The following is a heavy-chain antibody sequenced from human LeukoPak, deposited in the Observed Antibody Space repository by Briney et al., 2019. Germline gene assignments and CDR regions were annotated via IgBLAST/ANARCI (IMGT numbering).Heavy chain of an antibody. D-gene: IGHD3-10*01. CDR1: GFTVSSNS. CDR2: INQDQNEI. J-gene: IGHJ5*02. CDR3: VRSHNPGGWFDP. V-gene: IGHV3-7*01. Sequence: GGSLRLSCTVSGFTVSSNSMSWVRQAPGKGLEWVASINQDQNEIHYVDSVRGRFTISRDNAKNSLYLQMNSLTAEDTSLYYCVRSHNPGGWFDPWGQGTLVTVSS.